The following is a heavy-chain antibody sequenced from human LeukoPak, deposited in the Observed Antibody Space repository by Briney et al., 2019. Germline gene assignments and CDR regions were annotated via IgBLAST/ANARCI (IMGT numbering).Heavy chain of an antibody. CDR3: AKDKRWAWAFDI. D-gene: IGHD4-23*01. CDR1: GFTFDDYT. V-gene: IGHV3-43*01. Sequence: GGSLRLSCAASGFTFDDYTMHWVRQAPGKGLEWVSLISWDGGSTYYADSVKGRFTISRDNSKNSLYLQMNSLRTEDTALYYCAKDKRWAWAFDIWGQGTMVTVSS. J-gene: IGHJ3*02. CDR2: ISWDGGST.